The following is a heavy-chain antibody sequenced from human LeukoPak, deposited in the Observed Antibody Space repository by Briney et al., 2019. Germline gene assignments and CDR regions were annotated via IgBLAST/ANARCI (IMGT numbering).Heavy chain of an antibody. D-gene: IGHD3-9*01. CDR1: GGTFSSYV. CDR3: ARGVYYDILTGYHKQEWFDP. CDR2: IIHMFGTA. Sequence: SVKVSCKASGGTFSSYVISWVRQAPGQGLEWMGGIIHMFGTANYAQKFQGRVTISADESTSTVYMELSSLRSEDTAVYYCARGVYYDILTGYHKQEWFDPWGQGTLVTVSS. J-gene: IGHJ5*02. V-gene: IGHV1-69*13.